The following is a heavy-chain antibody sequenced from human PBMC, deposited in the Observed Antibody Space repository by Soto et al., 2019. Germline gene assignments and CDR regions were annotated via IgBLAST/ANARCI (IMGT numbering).Heavy chain of an antibody. J-gene: IGHJ3*01. D-gene: IGHD3-3*01. V-gene: IGHV1-69*08. CDR3: ARDRITTRGDAFDL. CDR1: GGTFSTYI. CDR2: IIPIPDIT. Sequence: QVQLVQSGAEVRKPGSSVKVSCKAPGGTFSTYIISWVRQAPGQGLEWMGRIIPIPDITNYAQKFQGRVTITADRSTSTAYMELXSLKSEDTAVYYCARDRITTRGDAFDLWGQGTLVTVSS.